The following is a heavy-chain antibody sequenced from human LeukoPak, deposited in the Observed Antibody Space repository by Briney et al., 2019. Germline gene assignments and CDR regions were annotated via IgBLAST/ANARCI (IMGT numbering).Heavy chain of an antibody. CDR1: GFTFSSYS. V-gene: IGHV3-21*01. Sequence: SGGSLRLSCAASGFTFSSYSMNWVRQAPGKGLEWVSSISSSSSYIYYADSVKGRFTISRDNAKNSLYLQMNSLRAEDTAVYYCARGSENALDIWGQGTMVTVSS. J-gene: IGHJ3*02. CDR3: ARGSENALDI. D-gene: IGHD3-10*01. CDR2: ISSSSSYI.